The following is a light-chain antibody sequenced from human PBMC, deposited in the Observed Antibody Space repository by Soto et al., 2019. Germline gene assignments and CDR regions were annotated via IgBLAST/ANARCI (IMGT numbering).Light chain of an antibody. CDR1: QSVSSN. CDR2: GAS. J-gene: IGKJ1*01. V-gene: IGKV3-15*01. CDR3: QQHNNWPPT. Sequence: EIVMTQSPVTLSVSPGERATLSCRASQSVSSNLAWYQQKPGQAPRLLIYGASTRATGGPARFSGSGSGTEFTLTISSLQSEDFAVYYCQQHNNWPPTFGQGTKV.